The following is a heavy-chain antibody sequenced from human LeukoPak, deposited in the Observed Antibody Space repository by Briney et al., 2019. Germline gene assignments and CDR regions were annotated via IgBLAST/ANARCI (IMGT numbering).Heavy chain of an antibody. CDR2: IHASGTT. CDR1: GGSISSYF. Sequence: SETLSHTCNVSGGSISSYFWTWIRQPAGKGLEWIGRIHASGTTNYNSSLKSRVSMSVDTSKNQFSLKLTSVTAADTAVYFCARDGTEVYGRAFDYWGQGTLVRVSS. D-gene: IGHD3-10*01. CDR3: ARDGTEVYGRAFDY. V-gene: IGHV4-4*07. J-gene: IGHJ4*02.